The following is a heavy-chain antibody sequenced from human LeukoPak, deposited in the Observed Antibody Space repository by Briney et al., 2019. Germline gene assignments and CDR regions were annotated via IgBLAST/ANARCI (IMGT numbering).Heavy chain of an antibody. D-gene: IGHD3-10*01. CDR2: IYYSGST. CDR1: GGSISSYY. V-gene: IGHV4-59*01. CDR3: ARVKYYYGSGSRGWFDP. J-gene: IGHJ5*02. Sequence: SETLSLTRTVSGGSISSYYWSWIRQPPGKGLEWIGYIYYSGSTNYNPSLKSRVTISVDTSKNQFSLKLSSVTAADTAVYYCARVKYYYGSGSRGWFDPWGQGTLVTVSS.